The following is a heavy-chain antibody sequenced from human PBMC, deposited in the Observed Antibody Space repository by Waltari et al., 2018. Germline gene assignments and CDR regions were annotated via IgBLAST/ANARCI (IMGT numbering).Heavy chain of an antibody. D-gene: IGHD1-26*01. CDR2: ISGSGGST. Sequence: EVQLLESGGGLVQPGGSLRLSCAASGFTFSSYAMSWVRQAPGKGLEWVSAISGSGGSTYYADSVKGRFTISRDNSKNTLYLQMNSLRAEDTAVYYCAKIEASSGSYRGGGDYWGQGTLVTVSS. CDR1: GFTFSSYA. J-gene: IGHJ4*02. V-gene: IGHV3-23*01. CDR3: AKIEASSGSYRGGGDY.